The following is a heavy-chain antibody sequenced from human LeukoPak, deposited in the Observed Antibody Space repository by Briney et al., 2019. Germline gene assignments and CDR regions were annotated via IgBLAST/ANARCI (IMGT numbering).Heavy chain of an antibody. D-gene: IGHD5-18*01. CDR1: GFSFSNYA. Sequence: PGGSLRLSCATSGFSFSNYAMHWVRQAPGKGLEWVAVISYDGSNKHTADSVKGRFSISRDNSKSTLYLQMNSLRPEDTATYYCARSIMNMETAMVMQFWGQGTLVSVSS. J-gene: IGHJ4*02. CDR3: ARSIMNMETAMVMQF. CDR2: ISYDGSNK. V-gene: IGHV3-30*04.